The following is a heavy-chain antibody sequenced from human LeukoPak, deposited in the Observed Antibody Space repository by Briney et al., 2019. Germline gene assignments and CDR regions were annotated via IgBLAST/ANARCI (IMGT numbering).Heavy chain of an antibody. CDR1: GFTFSSYS. V-gene: IGHV3-21*01. J-gene: IGHJ4*02. Sequence: GGSLRLSCAASGFTFSSYSMNWVRQAPGKGLEWVSSISSSSSYIYYADSVKGRFTISRDNAKDSLYLQMNSLRAEDTAVYYCATLMWELPGYWGQGTLVTVSS. CDR2: ISSSSSYI. CDR3: ATLMWELPGY. D-gene: IGHD1-26*01.